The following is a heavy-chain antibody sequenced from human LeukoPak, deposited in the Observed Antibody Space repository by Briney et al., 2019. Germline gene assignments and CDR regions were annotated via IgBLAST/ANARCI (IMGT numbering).Heavy chain of an antibody. J-gene: IGHJ3*02. D-gene: IGHD1-26*01. CDR3: ARGGDIVGTSRSAFDI. CDR1: GFTISRDA. Sequence: SGGTLRLSSAASGFTISRDAGRRVRQAPGKGRERVSVLYSGGKTYYADSVKGRFTISRDNSKNTLYLQMNSLRAEDTAVYYCARGGDIVGTSRSAFDIWGQGTMVTVSS. CDR2: LYSGGKT. V-gene: IGHV3-53*01.